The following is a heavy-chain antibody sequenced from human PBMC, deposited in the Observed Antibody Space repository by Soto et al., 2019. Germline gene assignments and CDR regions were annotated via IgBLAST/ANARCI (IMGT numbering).Heavy chain of an antibody. V-gene: IGHV3-33*01. J-gene: IGHJ3*02. CDR2: IWYDGSNK. CDR3: AREWADIVVVVAATTGDAFDI. CDR1: GFTFSSYG. Sequence: QVQLVESGGGVVQPGRSLRLSCAASGFTFSSYGMHWVRQAPGKGLEWVAVIWYDGSNKYYADSVKGRFTISRDNSKNTLYLQMNSLRAEDTAVYYWAREWADIVVVVAATTGDAFDIWGQGTMVTVSS. D-gene: IGHD2-15*01.